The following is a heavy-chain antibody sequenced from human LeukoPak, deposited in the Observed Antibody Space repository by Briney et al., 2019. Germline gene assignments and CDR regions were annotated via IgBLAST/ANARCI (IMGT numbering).Heavy chain of an antibody. D-gene: IGHD3-3*01. CDR3: ARGLDDFWSEYYTKELDY. CDR1: GYTFTSYY. J-gene: IGHJ4*02. CDR2: INPSGGST. Sequence: GASVKVSCKASGYTFTSYYMHWVRQAPGQGLEWMGIINPSGGSTSYAQKFQGRDTMTRDTSTSTVYMELSSLRSEDTAVYYCARGLDDFWSEYYTKELDYWGQGTLVTVSS. V-gene: IGHV1-46*01.